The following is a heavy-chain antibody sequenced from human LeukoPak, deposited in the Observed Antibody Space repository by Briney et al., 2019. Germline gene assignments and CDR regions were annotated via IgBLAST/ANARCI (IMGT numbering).Heavy chain of an antibody. J-gene: IGHJ4*02. CDR3: VREGYSYGLDY. V-gene: IGHV1-69*13. D-gene: IGHD5-18*01. CDR2: ITPMFGTP. Sequence: SVKVSCKASGGSFSTYAISWVRQAPGQGLEWMGGITPMFGTPNYAQNFQGRVTITADESTSTAYMELTSLRSEDTAVYYCVREGYSYGLDYWGQGTLVTVSS. CDR1: GGSFSTYA.